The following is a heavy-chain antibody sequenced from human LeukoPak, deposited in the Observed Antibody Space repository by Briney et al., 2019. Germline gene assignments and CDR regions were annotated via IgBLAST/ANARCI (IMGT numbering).Heavy chain of an antibody. CDR2: IYNSGTT. V-gene: IGHV4-39*07. CDR1: GGSIRNSSFY. J-gene: IGHJ4*02. D-gene: IGHD3-10*01. CDR3: ARLLKGRRHYFDY. Sequence: SETLSLTCAVSGGSIRNSSFYWGWIRQPPGKGLEWIASIYNSGTTYYNPSLKSRVTISVDTSKNQFSLKLSSVTAADTAVYYCARLLKGRRHYFDYWGQGTLVTVSS.